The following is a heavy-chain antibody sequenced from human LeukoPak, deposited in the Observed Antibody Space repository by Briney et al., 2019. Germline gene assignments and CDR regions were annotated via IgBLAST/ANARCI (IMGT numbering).Heavy chain of an antibody. Sequence: GESLQISFKGSGYSFTTYWIAWVRQMPGKSLEWMGIVNPDDSDTIYSPSFQGQVTISADESITTAYLQWSSLKASDTAMYYCARLRWPRGGRSSFDYWGQGALVTVSS. CDR1: GYSFTTYW. D-gene: IGHD3-10*01. V-gene: IGHV5-51*01. CDR3: ARLRWPRGGRSSFDY. J-gene: IGHJ4*02. CDR2: VNPDDSDT.